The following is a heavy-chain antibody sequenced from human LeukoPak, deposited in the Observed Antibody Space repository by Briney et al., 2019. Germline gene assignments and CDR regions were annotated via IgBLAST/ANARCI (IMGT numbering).Heavy chain of an antibody. Sequence: ASLKVSCKASGYTFTGYYMHWVRQAPGQGLEWMGWINPNSGGTNYAQKFRGRVTMTRDTSISTAYMELSRLSSDDTAVYYCARGTAAGVSSPNYWGQGTLVTVSS. J-gene: IGHJ4*02. D-gene: IGHD6-25*01. CDR2: INPNSGGT. CDR1: GYTFTGYY. CDR3: ARGTAAGVSSPNY. V-gene: IGHV1-2*02.